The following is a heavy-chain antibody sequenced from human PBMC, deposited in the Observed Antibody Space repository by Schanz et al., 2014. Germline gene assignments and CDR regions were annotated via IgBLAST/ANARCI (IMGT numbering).Heavy chain of an antibody. V-gene: IGHV4-61*02. J-gene: IGHJ2*01. Sequence: QVQLQESGPGLVKPSQTLSLTCTVSGGSIRSGTYYWSWIRQPAGKALEWVGRVFPNGITNYNPSLKTRVTISLNTPKNHFSLPLTSLTAADTAVYYCARDTTWRLDLWGRGTLVTVSS. D-gene: IGHD1-1*01. CDR3: ARDTTWRLDL. CDR2: VFPNGIT. CDR1: GGSIRSGTYY.